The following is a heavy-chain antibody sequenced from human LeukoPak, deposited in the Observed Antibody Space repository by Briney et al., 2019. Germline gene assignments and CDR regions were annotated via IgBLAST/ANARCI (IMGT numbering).Heavy chain of an antibody. Sequence: AGGSLRLSCAASGFTFSSYAMSWVRQAPGKGLEWVSAISGSGGSPYYADSVKGRFTISRDNSKNTLYLQMDSLRAEDTAVYYCAKDSLVATSPFDYWGQGTLVTVSS. D-gene: IGHD5-12*01. CDR3: AKDSLVATSPFDY. CDR2: ISGSGGSP. CDR1: GFTFSSYA. V-gene: IGHV3-23*01. J-gene: IGHJ4*02.